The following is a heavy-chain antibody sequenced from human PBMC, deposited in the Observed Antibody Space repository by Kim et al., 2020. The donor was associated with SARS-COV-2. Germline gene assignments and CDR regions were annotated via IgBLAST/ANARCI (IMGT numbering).Heavy chain of an antibody. CDR2: ISGSGGST. CDR1: GFTFSSYA. CDR3: AKDTRGYSGNY. J-gene: IGHJ4*02. Sequence: GGSLRLSCAASGFTFSSYAMSWVRQAPGKGLEWVSAISGSGGSTYYADSVNGRFTISRDNAKNTLYLQMNSLRAEATAVYYCAKDTRGYSGNYWGQGTLVTVSS. V-gene: IGHV3-23*01. D-gene: IGHD5-12*01.